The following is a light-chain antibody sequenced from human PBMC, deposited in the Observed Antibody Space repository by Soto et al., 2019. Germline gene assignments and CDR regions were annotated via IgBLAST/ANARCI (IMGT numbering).Light chain of an antibody. V-gene: IGKV1-39*01. Sequence: DIQMTQSPSSLSASVGDRITITCRASQTISNFLNWYHQRPGKAPKLLLFGASSLQSGVPSKFTGNGSGTDFTLTISDLQPQVFANYYCLQTYSTPYTFGQGTNLEIK. CDR3: LQTYSTPYT. J-gene: IGKJ2*01. CDR2: GAS. CDR1: QTISNF.